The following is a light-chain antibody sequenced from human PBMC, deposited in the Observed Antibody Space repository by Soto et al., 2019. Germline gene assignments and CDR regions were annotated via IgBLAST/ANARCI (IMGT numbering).Light chain of an antibody. J-gene: IGKJ5*01. Sequence: EIVLTQSPATLSLSPGEGATLSCRASQSVGSLLAWYQQKPGQAPRLVLYDASNRATGIPARFSGSGSGTDFTLTISSLEPEDFAVYYCQQRNSWPITFGQGTRLEIK. CDR2: DAS. V-gene: IGKV3-11*01. CDR1: QSVGSL. CDR3: QQRNSWPIT.